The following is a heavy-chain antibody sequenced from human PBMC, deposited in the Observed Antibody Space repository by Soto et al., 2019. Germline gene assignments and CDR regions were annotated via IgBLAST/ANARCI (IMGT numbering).Heavy chain of an antibody. V-gene: IGHV1-69*01. CDR1: GATLSTHG. CDR2: TIPIIGTT. Sequence: QVQLVQSGAEVKKPGSSVKVSCKASGATLSTHGISWVRQAPGQGLEWMGGTIPIIGTTDYAEKFKGRVKITAEESTTTSYMELSSLRPDDTAVYYCAAGDSSDTGDYWGQGTLVTVSS. J-gene: IGHJ4*02. CDR3: AAGDSSDTGDY. D-gene: IGHD5-18*01.